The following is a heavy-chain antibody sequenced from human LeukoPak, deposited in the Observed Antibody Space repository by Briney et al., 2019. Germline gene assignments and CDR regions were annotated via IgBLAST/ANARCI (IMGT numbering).Heavy chain of an antibody. V-gene: IGHV4-59*01. Sequence: SETLSLTCTVSGGSINSYYWSWIRQPPGKGLEWIGYISYSGNTNYNPSLKSRVTISLDTSKEQFFLKLSSVTAADTAMYYCARGNANWGQGTLVTVSS. J-gene: IGHJ4*02. CDR2: ISYSGNT. CDR3: ARGNAN. CDR1: GGSINSYY.